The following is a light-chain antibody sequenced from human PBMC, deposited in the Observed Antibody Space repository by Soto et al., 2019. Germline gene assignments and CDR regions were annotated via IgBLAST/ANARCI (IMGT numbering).Light chain of an antibody. CDR1: QTVRNKY. J-gene: IGKJ4*01. Sequence: EFLLRRSPGTLSWSPGERATLSCGASQTVRNKYLAWYQQKPGQAPRLLIYDASSRATVIPERFSGGGSGTDVTLTISRLEPEDFAVYYCQQFSSSPLTFGGGTKVDIK. CDR3: QQFSSSPLT. V-gene: IGKV3-20*01. CDR2: DAS.